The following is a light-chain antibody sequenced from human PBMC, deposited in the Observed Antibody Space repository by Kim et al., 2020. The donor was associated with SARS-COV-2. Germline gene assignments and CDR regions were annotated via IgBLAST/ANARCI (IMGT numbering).Light chain of an antibody. V-gene: IGKV3-11*01. CDR3: QQRSNWYT. CDR1: QSVSSY. CDR2: DAS. Sequence: LSSCPGERDTLSCRASQSVSSYLAWYQQKPGQAPRLLIYDASNRATGIPARFSGSGSGTDFTLTISSLEPEDFAVYYCQQRSNWYTFGQGTKLEI. J-gene: IGKJ2*01.